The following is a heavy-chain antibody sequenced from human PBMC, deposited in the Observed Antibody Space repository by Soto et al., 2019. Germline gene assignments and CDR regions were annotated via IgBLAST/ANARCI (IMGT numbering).Heavy chain of an antibody. CDR2: ISSSSSYI. Sequence: GGSLRLSCAASGFTFSSYSMNWVRQAPGKGLEWVSSISSSSSYIYYADSVKGRFTISRDNAKNSLYLQMNSLRAEDTAVYYCARDQFDSSGYYYHLDAFDIWGQGTMVTVSS. V-gene: IGHV3-21*01. CDR1: GFTFSSYS. CDR3: ARDQFDSSGYYYHLDAFDI. J-gene: IGHJ3*02. D-gene: IGHD3-22*01.